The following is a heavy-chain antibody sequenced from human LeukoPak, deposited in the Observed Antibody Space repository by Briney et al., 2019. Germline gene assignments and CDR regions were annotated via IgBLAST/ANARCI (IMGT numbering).Heavy chain of an antibody. CDR3: ARTYSSGWYRGYYYGMDV. D-gene: IGHD6-19*01. Sequence: GGSLRLSCAASGFTFSSYDMHWVRQATGKGLEWVSAIGTAGGTYYPGSVKGRFTISRENAKNSLYLQMNSLRAGDTAVYYCARTYSSGWYRGYYYGMDVWGQGTTVTVSS. CDR1: GFTFSSYD. V-gene: IGHV3-13*01. CDR2: IGTAGGT. J-gene: IGHJ6*02.